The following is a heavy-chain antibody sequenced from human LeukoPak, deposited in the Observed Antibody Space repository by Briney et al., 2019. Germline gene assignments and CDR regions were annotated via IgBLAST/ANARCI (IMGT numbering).Heavy chain of an antibody. J-gene: IGHJ6*04. Sequence: SETLSLTCTDPGGSISGYNWSWIRQPPGKGLEWIGYIYYSGSTNYNPSLKSRVTISVDTSKNQFSLKLSSVTAADTAVYYCARGVTYPNRLTVYYYLMTTWGKGTTVTVSS. V-gene: IGHV4-59*01. CDR2: IYYSGST. D-gene: IGHD1-26*01. CDR3: ARGVTYPNRLTVYYYLMTT. CDR1: GGSISGYN.